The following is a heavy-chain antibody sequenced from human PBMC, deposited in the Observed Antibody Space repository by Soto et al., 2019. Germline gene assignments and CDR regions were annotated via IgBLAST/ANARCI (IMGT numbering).Heavy chain of an antibody. CDR3: AGTTSHQWYYMDV. Sequence: SQTLSLTCAISGDSVSRNIAAWNWIRLSPSRGLEWLARTYYRSRWYNDYAVSVRSRITVNPDTSKNQFSLQLTSVTPEDTAVYYGAGTTSHQWYYMDVWGKGTTVTVSS. V-gene: IGHV6-1*01. J-gene: IGHJ6*03. CDR1: GDSVSRNIAA. D-gene: IGHD1-7*01. CDR2: TYYRSRWYN.